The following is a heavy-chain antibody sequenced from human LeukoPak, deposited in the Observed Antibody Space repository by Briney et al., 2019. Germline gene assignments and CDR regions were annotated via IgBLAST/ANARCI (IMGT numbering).Heavy chain of an antibody. CDR1: GFTFSSYA. D-gene: IGHD5-18*01. J-gene: IGHJ4*02. CDR3: AGRPTGYSSGYVY. V-gene: IGHV3-23*01. CDR2: ISGSAHKI. Sequence: PGGSLRLSCAASGFTFSSYAMSWVRRAPEKGLDWVSVISGSAHKIRYADSVKGRFTISRDNSENTVYLQMNNLGAEDTALYYCAGRPTGYSSGYVYWGQGALVTVSS.